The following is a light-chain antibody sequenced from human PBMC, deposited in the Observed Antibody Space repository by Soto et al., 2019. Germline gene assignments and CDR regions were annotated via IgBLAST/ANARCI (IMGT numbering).Light chain of an antibody. V-gene: IGKV1-9*01. J-gene: IGKJ4*01. Sequence: DIQLTHSPSFLSASVGDRVTITFRASQDMNTYIAWYQHTPGKAPKLLIYGASTLQSGVPARFSGSESGAVFTLRISSLQPEDFATYYCQQLNSYPLTFGGGTKVDIK. CDR1: QDMNTY. CDR3: QQLNSYPLT. CDR2: GAS.